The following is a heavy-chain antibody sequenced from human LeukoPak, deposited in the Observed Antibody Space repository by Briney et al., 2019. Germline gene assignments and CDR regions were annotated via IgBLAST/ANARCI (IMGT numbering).Heavy chain of an antibody. Sequence: PSETLSLTCTVSGGSISSYDWSWIRQPPGRGLEWIAYISHSGNTNYNPSLKSRVTISIDTSKNQFSLKLSSVTAADTAMYYCARLYSSRGLDYWGQGLLVTVSP. D-gene: IGHD6-19*01. V-gene: IGHV4-59*01. J-gene: IGHJ4*02. CDR3: ARLYSSRGLDY. CDR1: GGSISSYD. CDR2: ISHSGNT.